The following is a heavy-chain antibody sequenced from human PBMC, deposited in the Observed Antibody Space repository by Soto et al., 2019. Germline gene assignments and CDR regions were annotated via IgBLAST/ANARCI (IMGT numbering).Heavy chain of an antibody. D-gene: IGHD3-10*01. CDR1: GFTFRSYA. V-gene: IGHV3-30-3*01. Sequence: QVQLVESGGGVVQPGRSLRLSCAASGFTFRSYAMHWVRQAPGKGLEWVAVISYDGSNKYYADSVKGRFTISRDNSKNTLYLQMNSLRAEDTAVYYFASGGLCGSGSINGMDVWGQGTTVTGSS. CDR2: ISYDGSNK. CDR3: ASGGLCGSGSINGMDV. J-gene: IGHJ6*02.